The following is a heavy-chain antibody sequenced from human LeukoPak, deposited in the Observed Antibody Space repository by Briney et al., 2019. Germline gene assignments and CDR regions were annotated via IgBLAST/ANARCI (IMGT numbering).Heavy chain of an antibody. Sequence: PGGSLRLSCAASGFAFNKAWMSWVRQAPGKGLEMDARIKSRADGGTTDNSAPVNGIFTISRDNSKNTLYLQMNSLKTEDTSVYYCATDQTWIQLWHILYDFWGQGTLVTVSS. D-gene: IGHD5-18*01. V-gene: IGHV3-15*01. CDR2: IKSRADGGTT. CDR1: GFAFNKAW. CDR3: ATDQTWIQLWHILYDF. J-gene: IGHJ4*02.